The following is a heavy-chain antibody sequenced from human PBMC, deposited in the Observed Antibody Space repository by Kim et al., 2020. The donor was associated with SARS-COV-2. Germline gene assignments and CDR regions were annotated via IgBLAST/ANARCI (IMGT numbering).Heavy chain of an antibody. CDR1: GGSISSSSYY. V-gene: IGHV4-39*01. Sequence: SETLSLTCTVSGGSISSSSYYWGWIRQPPGKGLEWIGSIYYSGSTYYNPSLKSRVTISVDTSKNQFSLKLSSVTAADTAVYYCASLPKQWSSGWYKGNWGQGTLVTVSS. J-gene: IGHJ4*02. CDR3: ASLPKQWSSGWYKGN. CDR2: IYYSGST. D-gene: IGHD6-19*01.